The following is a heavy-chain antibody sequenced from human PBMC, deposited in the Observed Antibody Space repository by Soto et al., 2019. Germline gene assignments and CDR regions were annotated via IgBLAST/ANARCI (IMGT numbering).Heavy chain of an antibody. CDR3: ARHDPWYSNYYFDY. CDR1: GYSFTRCW. CDR2: IYPGDSDT. D-gene: IGHD4-4*01. Sequence: GESLKISCKGSGYSFTRCWIGWVRQMPGKGLEWMGIIYPGDSDTRYSPSFQGQVTISADKSISTAYLQWSSLKASDTAMYYCARHDPWYSNYYFDYWGQGTLVTVSS. J-gene: IGHJ4*02. V-gene: IGHV5-51*01.